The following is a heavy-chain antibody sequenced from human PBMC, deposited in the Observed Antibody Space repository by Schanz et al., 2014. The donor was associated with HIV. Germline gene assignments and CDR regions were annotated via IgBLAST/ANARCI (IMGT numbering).Heavy chain of an antibody. J-gene: IGHJ6*02. CDR2: IVPIFGTT. D-gene: IGHD2-21*02. Sequence: QVQLVQSGAEVKKPGSSVKVSCKTLGGTFRTYAVSWVRQAPGQGLEWMGGIVPIFGTTNYAQRFQGRVSINADESTSTAYMELSGLRSEDTAVYYCTRAYCGADCSRFYYYGTDVWGQGTTVTVSS. CDR3: TRAYCGADCSRFYYYGTDV. V-gene: IGHV1-69*01. CDR1: GGTFRTYA.